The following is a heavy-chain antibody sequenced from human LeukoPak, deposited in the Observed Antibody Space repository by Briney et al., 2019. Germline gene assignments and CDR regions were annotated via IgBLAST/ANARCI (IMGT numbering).Heavy chain of an antibody. Sequence: SGGSLILSCSSTGFCFSDYDMNWLHQAPRKGLEWISSIRGRSNHVYYGTSVKGRFSSSRDNAMNSVFLQMNSLGVDDTAVYYCGRAFPPLRTASAGDLWGQGTLVTVSS. CDR2: IRGRSNHV. V-gene: IGHV3-21*01. CDR3: GRAFPPLRTASAGDL. CDR1: GFCFSDYD. D-gene: IGHD3-16*01. J-gene: IGHJ4*02.